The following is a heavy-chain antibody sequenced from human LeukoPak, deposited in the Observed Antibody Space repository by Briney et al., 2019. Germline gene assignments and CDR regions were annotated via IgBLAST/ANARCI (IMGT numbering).Heavy chain of an antibody. CDR1: GFTFSSYA. D-gene: IGHD3-10*01. CDR2: ISGSGGST. Sequence: GGSLRLSCAASGFTFSSYAMSWVRQAPGKGLEWVSAISGSGGSTYYADSVKGRFTISRDNSKNTLYLQMNSLIAEDPAVYYCAGAPPRSGWFDPWGQGPLVPVSS. J-gene: IGHJ5*02. CDR3: AGAPPRSGWFDP. V-gene: IGHV3-23*01.